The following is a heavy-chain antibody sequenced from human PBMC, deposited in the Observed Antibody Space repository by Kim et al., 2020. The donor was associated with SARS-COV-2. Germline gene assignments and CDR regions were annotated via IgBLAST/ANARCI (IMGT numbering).Heavy chain of an antibody. Sequence: ASVKVSCKASGYTFTSYAMNWVRQAPGQGLEWMGWINTNTGNPTYAQGFTGRFVFSLDTSVSTAYLQIRSLKAEDTAVYYCARDFKERADYYDSSGYYQYYYYMDVWGKGTTVTVSS. CDR3: ARDFKERADYYDSSGYYQYYYYMDV. D-gene: IGHD3-22*01. CDR2: INTNTGNP. CDR1: GYTFTSYA. J-gene: IGHJ6*03. V-gene: IGHV7-4-1*02.